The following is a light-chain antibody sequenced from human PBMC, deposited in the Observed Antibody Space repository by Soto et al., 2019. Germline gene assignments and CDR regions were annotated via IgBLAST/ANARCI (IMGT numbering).Light chain of an antibody. CDR3: QQYKNWPPLT. V-gene: IGKV3-15*01. J-gene: IGKJ4*01. CDR2: GAS. Sequence: EIVMTQSPATLSVSPGETATLSCRASQSVSSNLAWYQQKPGQAPSLLIYGASTRATDIPPRFSGSGSGTEFTLTITSLQSEDFAVYYCQQYKNWPPLTFGGGTKVGIK. CDR1: QSVSSN.